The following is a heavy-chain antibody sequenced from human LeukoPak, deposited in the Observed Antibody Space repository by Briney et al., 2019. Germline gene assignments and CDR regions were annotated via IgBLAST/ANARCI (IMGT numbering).Heavy chain of an antibody. CDR1: GFSFNDAW. J-gene: IGHJ4*02. CDR2: IKRKTDGGTT. V-gene: IGHV3-15*01. Sequence: GGSLRLSCAASGFSFNDAWMSWVRQAPGKGLEWVGRIKRKTDGGTTEYAAPVKRRFSISRDDSKNSLYLQMNNLQTEDTAVYYCTTDTRRVVVPKWGQGTLVTVSS. CDR3: TTDTRRVVVPK. D-gene: IGHD2-15*01.